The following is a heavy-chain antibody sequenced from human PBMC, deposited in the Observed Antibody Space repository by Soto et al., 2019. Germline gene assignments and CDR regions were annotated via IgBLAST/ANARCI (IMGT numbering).Heavy chain of an antibody. CDR3: ARAMGYYDSSGYHFDY. CDR2: ISYDGSNK. Sequence: QVQLVESGGGVVQPGRSLRLSCAASGFTFSSYAMHWVRQAPGKGLEWVAVISYDGSNKYYADSVKGRFTISRDNSKNSLYLQMNSLRAEDTAVYYCARAMGYYDSSGYHFDYWGQGTLVTVSS. J-gene: IGHJ4*02. D-gene: IGHD3-22*01. CDR1: GFTFSSYA. V-gene: IGHV3-30-3*01.